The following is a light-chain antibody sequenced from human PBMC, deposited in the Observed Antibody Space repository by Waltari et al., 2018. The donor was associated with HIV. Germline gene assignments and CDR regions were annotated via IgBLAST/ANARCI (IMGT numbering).Light chain of an antibody. V-gene: IGKV4-1*01. Sequence: DIVMTQSPDSLAVSLGERATINCPSSQSVLYRFDNKNYLAWYQHKPGQPPKLLISWTSARESGVPDRFSGSGSGANFTLTIRSLQAEDVAVYYCQQFYGFPWTFGQGTKVEIK. J-gene: IGKJ1*01. CDR3: QQFYGFPWT. CDR2: WTS. CDR1: QSVLYRFDNKNY.